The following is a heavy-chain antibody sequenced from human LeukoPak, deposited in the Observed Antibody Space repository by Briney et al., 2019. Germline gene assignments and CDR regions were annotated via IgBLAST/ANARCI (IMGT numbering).Heavy chain of an antibody. J-gene: IGHJ3*02. V-gene: IGHV3-7*01. CDR1: GFSFSDSW. CDR2: IKGDGSAK. Sequence: PGGSLRLSCAASGFSFSDSWITWLRQAPGKGLEWVAFIKGDGSAKKYVDSVKGRFTISRDNAKNSLFLQMNSLRAEDTAVYYCARDRGWIQHDIWGQGTMVTVSS. D-gene: IGHD5-18*01. CDR3: ARDRGWIQHDI.